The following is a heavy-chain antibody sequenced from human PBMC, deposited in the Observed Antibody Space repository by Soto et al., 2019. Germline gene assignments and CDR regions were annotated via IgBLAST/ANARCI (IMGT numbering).Heavy chain of an antibody. CDR3: ARGMDTTDAFDI. D-gene: IGHD5-18*01. J-gene: IGHJ3*02. V-gene: IGHV4-30-2*01. CDR2: IYHSGST. Sequence: TKSLTYTVSDGSIRSGGYSWSWIRQPPGKGLEWIGYIYHSGSTYYNPSLKSRVTISVDRSKNQFSLKLSSVTAADTAVYYCARGMDTTDAFDIWGQGTMVTVSS. CDR1: DGSIRSGGYS.